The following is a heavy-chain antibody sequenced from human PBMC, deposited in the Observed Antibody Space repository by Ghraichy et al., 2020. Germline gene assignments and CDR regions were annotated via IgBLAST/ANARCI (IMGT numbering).Heavy chain of an antibody. CDR3: AREFSDFWSGGRDGMDV. V-gene: IGHV3-48*02. CDR2: ISSSSSTI. CDR1: GFTFSSYS. J-gene: IGHJ6*02. D-gene: IGHD3-3*01. Sequence: GGSLRLSCAASGFTFSSYSMNWVRQAPGKGLEWVSYISSSSSTIYYADSVKGRFTISRDNAKNSLYLQMNSLRDEDTAVYYCAREFSDFWSGGRDGMDVWGQGTTVTVSS.